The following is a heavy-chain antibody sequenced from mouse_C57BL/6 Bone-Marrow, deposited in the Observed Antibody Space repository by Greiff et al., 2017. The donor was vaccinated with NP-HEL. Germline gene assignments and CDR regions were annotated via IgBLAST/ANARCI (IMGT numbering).Heavy chain of an antibody. CDR1: GYTFTSYW. Sequence: EVQLQQSGTVLARPGASVKMSCKTSGYTFTSYWMHWVKQRPGQGLEWIGAIYPGNSDTSYNQKFKGKAKLTAVTSASTAYMELSSLTNEDSAVYYCTRSNWALYWYFDVWGTGTTVTVSS. J-gene: IGHJ1*03. CDR3: TRSNWALYWYFDV. D-gene: IGHD4-1*01. V-gene: IGHV1-5*01. CDR2: IYPGNSDT.